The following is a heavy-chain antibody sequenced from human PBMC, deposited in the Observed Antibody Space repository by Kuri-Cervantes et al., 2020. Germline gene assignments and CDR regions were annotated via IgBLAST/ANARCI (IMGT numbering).Heavy chain of an antibody. J-gene: IGHJ4*02. Sequence: GGSLRLSCVASGFTFRNYEMHWVRQAPGKGLEWVSSISNSSSYIYYADSVKGRFTISRDNAKNSLYLQMNSLRAEDTAVYYCARDPAGLPLGNLVTMIVIEDYWGQGTLVTVSS. D-gene: IGHD3-22*01. V-gene: IGHV3-21*01. CDR1: GFTFRNYE. CDR2: ISNSSSYI. CDR3: ARDPAGLPLGNLVTMIVIEDY.